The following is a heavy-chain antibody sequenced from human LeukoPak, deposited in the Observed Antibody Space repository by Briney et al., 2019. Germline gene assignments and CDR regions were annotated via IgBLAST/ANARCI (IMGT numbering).Heavy chain of an antibody. CDR1: GFTVSSNY. J-gene: IGHJ3*02. Sequence: GGSLRLSCAASGFTVSSNYMSWVRQAPGKGLEWVSVIYSGGSTYYADSVKGRFTISRDNSKNTLYLQMNSLRAEDTAVYYCASSVVTTHDAFDIWGQGTMVTVSS. V-gene: IGHV3-66*01. CDR3: ASSVVTTHDAFDI. CDR2: IYSGGST. D-gene: IGHD4-23*01.